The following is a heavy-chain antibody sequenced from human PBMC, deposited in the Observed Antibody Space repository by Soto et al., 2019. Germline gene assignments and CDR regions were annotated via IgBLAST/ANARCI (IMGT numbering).Heavy chain of an antibody. CDR1: GYSFTSYW. CDR3: ARGTHYCSSTSCQNWFDP. CDR2: IYPGDSDT. V-gene: IGHV5-51*01. J-gene: IGHJ5*02. Sequence: GESLKISCKGSGYSFTSYWIGWVRQMPGKGLEWMGIIYPGDSDTRYSPSFQGQVTISADKSISTAYLQWSSLKASDTAMYYCARGTHYCSSTSCQNWFDPWGQGTLVTISS. D-gene: IGHD2-2*01.